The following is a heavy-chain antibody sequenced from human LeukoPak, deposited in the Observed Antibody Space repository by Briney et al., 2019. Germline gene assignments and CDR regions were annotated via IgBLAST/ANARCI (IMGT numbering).Heavy chain of an antibody. Sequence: PGGSLRLSCAASGFTFSSYGMHWVRQAPGKGLEWVAVIWYDGSNKYYADSVKGRFTISRDNSKNTLYLQMNSLRAEDTAVYYCASIGYQDAFDIWGQGTMVTVSS. CDR2: IWYDGSNK. D-gene: IGHD2-2*01. V-gene: IGHV3-33*01. J-gene: IGHJ3*02. CDR1: GFTFSSYG. CDR3: ASIGYQDAFDI.